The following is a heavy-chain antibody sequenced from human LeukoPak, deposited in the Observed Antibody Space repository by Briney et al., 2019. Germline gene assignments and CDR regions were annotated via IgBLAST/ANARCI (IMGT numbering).Heavy chain of an antibody. CDR3: ARTRYYYNSRSYGAPYYFDY. D-gene: IGHD3-10*01. CDR2: INHSANT. CDR1: GGSFSGYY. J-gene: IGHJ4*02. Sequence: SETLSLTCAVYGGSFSGYYWSWFRQPPGRGLEWIGEINHSANTNYNPSLKSRVTISVDTSKNQFSLKLSSVTAADTAVYYCARTRYYYNSRSYGAPYYFDYWGQGTLVTVSS. V-gene: IGHV4-34*01.